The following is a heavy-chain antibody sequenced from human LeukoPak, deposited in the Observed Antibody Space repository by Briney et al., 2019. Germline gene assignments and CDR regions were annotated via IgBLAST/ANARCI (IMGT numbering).Heavy chain of an antibody. D-gene: IGHD4-23*01. CDR3: ATRDYGGNSGGWFDP. Sequence: GSLKLSCAASGFTVSSNSMSWIRQPPGKGLEWIGEINHSGSTNYNPSLKSRVTISVDTSKNQFSLKLSSVTAADTAVYYCATRDYGGNSGGWFDPWGQGTLVTVSS. J-gene: IGHJ5*02. V-gene: IGHV4-34*08. CDR2: INHSGST. CDR1: GFTVSSNS.